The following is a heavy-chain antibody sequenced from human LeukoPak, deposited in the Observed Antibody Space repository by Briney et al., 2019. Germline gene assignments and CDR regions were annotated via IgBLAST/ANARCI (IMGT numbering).Heavy chain of an antibody. V-gene: IGHV4-61*02. J-gene: IGHJ5*02. D-gene: IGHD3-16*01. CDR1: GGSISSGGYY. Sequence: SETLSLTCTVSGGSISSGGYYWSWIRQPAGKGLEWIGRIYTSGSTNYNPSLKSRVTMSVDTSKNQFSLKLSSVTAADTAVYYCARDRSVWGSYEHNWFDPWGQGTLVTVSS. CDR2: IYTSGST. CDR3: ARDRSVWGSYEHNWFDP.